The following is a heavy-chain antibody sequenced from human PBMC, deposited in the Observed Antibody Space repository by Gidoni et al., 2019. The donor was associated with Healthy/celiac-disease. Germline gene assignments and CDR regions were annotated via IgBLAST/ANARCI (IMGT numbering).Heavy chain of an antibody. Sequence: QVQLQESGPGLVKPSQTLSLTCTVPGGSISSGGYYWSWIRQHPGKGLEWIGYIYYSVSPYYNPSLKSRVTISVDTSKNHFSLKLSSVTAADTAVYYCARDGSRVPNWGSRGGWYYGMDVWGQGTTVTVSS. V-gene: IGHV4-31*03. J-gene: IGHJ6*02. D-gene: IGHD7-27*01. CDR3: ARDGSRVPNWGSRGGWYYGMDV. CDR2: IYYSVSP. CDR1: GGSISSGGYY.